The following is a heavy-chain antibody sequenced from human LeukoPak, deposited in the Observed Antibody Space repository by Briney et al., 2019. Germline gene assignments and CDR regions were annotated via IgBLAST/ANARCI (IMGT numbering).Heavy chain of an antibody. Sequence: AGSLRLSCAASGFTFSNAWMGWVRQAPGKVLEWVGRIKRKTDSGTTDYDAPVKRRFTISRDESKNTLYLQMNSLKFEDTPVYYCTTPPAQSDYWGQGNLVTASS. J-gene: IGHJ4*02. D-gene: IGHD2-2*01. CDR1: GFTFSNAW. CDR2: IKRKTDSGTT. CDR3: TTPPAQSDY. V-gene: IGHV3-15*01.